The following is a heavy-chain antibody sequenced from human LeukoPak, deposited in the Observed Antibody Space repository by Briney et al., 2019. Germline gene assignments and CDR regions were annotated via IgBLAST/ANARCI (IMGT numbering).Heavy chain of an antibody. V-gene: IGHV4-4*07. CDR3: ARAGYCSSTSCPHNPYYYYMDV. Sequence: KSSETLSLTCTVSGGSISSYYWSWIRQPAGKGLEWIGRIYTSGSTNYNPSLKSRVTMSVDTSKNQFSLKLSSVTAADTAVYYCARAGYCSSTSCPHNPYYYYMDVWGKGTTVTVSS. J-gene: IGHJ6*03. CDR2: IYTSGST. CDR1: GGSISSYY. D-gene: IGHD2-2*01.